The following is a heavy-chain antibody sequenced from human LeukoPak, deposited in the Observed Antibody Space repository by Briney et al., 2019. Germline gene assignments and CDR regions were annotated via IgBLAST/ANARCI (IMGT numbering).Heavy chain of an antibody. CDR2: IYYSGST. D-gene: IGHD1-26*01. V-gene: IGHV4-39*01. Sequence: SETLSLTCTVSGGSISSSSYYWGWIRQPPGKGLEWLGSIYYSGSTYYNPSLKSRVTISVDTSKNQFSLKLSSVTAADTAVYYCARQQRGGSYYYFDYWGQGTLVTVSS. CDR1: GGSISSSSYY. J-gene: IGHJ4*02. CDR3: ARQQRGGSYYYFDY.